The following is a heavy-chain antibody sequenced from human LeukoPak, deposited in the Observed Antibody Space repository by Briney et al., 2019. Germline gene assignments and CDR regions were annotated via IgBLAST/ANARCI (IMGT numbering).Heavy chain of an antibody. CDR2: FDPEDGET. Sequence: ASVKVSCKVSGYTLTELSMHWVRQAPGKGLEWMGGFDPEDGETIYAQKFQGRVTMTEDTSTDTAYMELSSLRPEDTAVYYCATSGSWYNWFDPWGQGTLVTVSS. CDR3: ATSGSWYNWFDP. CDR1: GYTLTELS. D-gene: IGHD6-13*01. V-gene: IGHV1-24*01. J-gene: IGHJ5*02.